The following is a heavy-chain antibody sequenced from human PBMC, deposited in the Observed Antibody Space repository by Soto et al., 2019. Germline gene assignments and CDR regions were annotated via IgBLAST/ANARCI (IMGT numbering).Heavy chain of an antibody. CDR3: ARVIASTTDY. V-gene: IGHV1-8*01. D-gene: IGHD1-26*01. J-gene: IGHJ4*02. CDR1: GYTFTGYD. Sequence: QVQLVQSGAEVKKPGASVKVSCKASGYTFTGYDINWVRQATGQGLEWMGWMTPSSGNTGYAQKFQGRVTMTRDTSISTAYMELSSLTSDDMAVYYCARVIASTTDYWGQGTLVTVSS. CDR2: MTPSSGNT.